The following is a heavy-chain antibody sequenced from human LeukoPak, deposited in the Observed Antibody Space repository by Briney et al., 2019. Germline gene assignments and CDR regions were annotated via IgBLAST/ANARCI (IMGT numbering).Heavy chain of an antibody. CDR3: ARQGYNYYYGLDV. J-gene: IGHJ6*02. CDR1: GGSIRSFY. CDR2: ISYSGST. Sequence: SQTLSLTCTVSGGSIRSFYWTWIRQPPGKGLEWIGFISYSGSTNFNPSLESRVTISIDTSKNQFSLKLSSVTAADTAVYYCARQGYNYYYGLDVWGQGTTVIVSS. V-gene: IGHV4-59*08.